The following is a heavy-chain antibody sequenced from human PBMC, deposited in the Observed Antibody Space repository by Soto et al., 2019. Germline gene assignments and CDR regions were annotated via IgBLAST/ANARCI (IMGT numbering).Heavy chain of an antibody. CDR2: MNPGSGKT. J-gene: IGHJ5*02. CDR1: GYTFINFD. CDR3: ARMASAGTLNWFDP. Sequence: ASVKVSCKASGYTFINFDISWVRQAAGQGLEWLGWMNPGSGKTGYASKFQGRVAMTRDASTGTSHLELSSLTSDDTAVYYCARMASAGTLNWFDPWGQGTPVTVSS. V-gene: IGHV1-8*02. D-gene: IGHD6-13*01.